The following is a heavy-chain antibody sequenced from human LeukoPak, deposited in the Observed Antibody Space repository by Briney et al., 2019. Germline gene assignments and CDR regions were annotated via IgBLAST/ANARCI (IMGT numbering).Heavy chain of an antibody. CDR1: GGSISSGGYP. D-gene: IGHD2-2*01. J-gene: IGHJ6*03. CDR2: IYHSGST. Sequence: SQTLSLTCAVSGGSISSGGYPWTWIRQPPGKGLEWIGYIYHSGSTYYNPSLKSRVTISVDRSKNQFSLKLSSVTAADTAVYYCARHGLLGSSAHHYYYYMDVWGKGTTVTVSS. CDR3: ARHGLLGSSAHHYYYYMDV. V-gene: IGHV4-30-2*01.